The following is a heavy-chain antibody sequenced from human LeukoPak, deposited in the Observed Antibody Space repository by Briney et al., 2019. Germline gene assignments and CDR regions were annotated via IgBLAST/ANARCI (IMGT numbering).Heavy chain of an antibody. CDR1: GGSFSGYY. Sequence: QTSETLSLTCAVYGGSFSGYYWSWIRQPPGKGLEWIGEINHSGSTNYNPSLKSRVTISVDTSKNQFSLKLSSVTAADTAVYYCARAVYSGSHRLDYWGQGTLVTVSS. D-gene: IGHD1-26*01. V-gene: IGHV4-34*01. CDR3: ARAVYSGSHRLDY. J-gene: IGHJ4*02. CDR2: INHSGST.